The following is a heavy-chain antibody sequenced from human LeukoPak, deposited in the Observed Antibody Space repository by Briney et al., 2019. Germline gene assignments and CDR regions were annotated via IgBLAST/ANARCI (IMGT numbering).Heavy chain of an antibody. CDR2: SYTSGST. V-gene: IGHV4-61*02. J-gene: IGHJ3*02. CDR3: ARGTIVVVPAAQVGAFDI. D-gene: IGHD2-2*01. Sequence: SQTLSLTCSVSGGSISSGSYYWSWIRQPAGKGLEWIGRSYTSGSTNYNPSLKSRVTISVDTSKNQFSLKLSSVTAADTAVYYCARGTIVVVPAAQVGAFDIWGQGTMVTVSS. CDR1: GGSISSGSYY.